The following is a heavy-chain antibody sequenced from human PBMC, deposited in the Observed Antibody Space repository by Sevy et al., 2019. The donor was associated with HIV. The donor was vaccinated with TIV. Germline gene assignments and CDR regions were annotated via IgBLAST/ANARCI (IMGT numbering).Heavy chain of an antibody. CDR3: AKVLHFVVVPAAIDYYYGMDV. Sequence: GGSLRLSCAASGFTFSTYGMHWVRQAPGRGLEWVAFMRFDGTIKYHTDSVKGRFTISRDNSKNTLYLQMNSLKTEDTAVYFCAKVLHFVVVPAAIDYYYGMDVWGQGTTVTVSS. CDR1: GFTFSTYG. CDR2: MRFDGTIK. D-gene: IGHD2-2*01. J-gene: IGHJ6*02. V-gene: IGHV3-30*02.